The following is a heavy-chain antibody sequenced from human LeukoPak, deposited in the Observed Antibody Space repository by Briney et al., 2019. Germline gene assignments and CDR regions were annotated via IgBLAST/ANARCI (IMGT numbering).Heavy chain of an antibody. CDR1: GFTFDDYA. Sequence: GGSLRLSCAASGFTFDDYAMHWVRQAPGKGLEWVSGISWNSGSIGYADSVKGRFTISRDNAKNSLYLQMNSLRAEDTALYYCASGYDSSGSKGYFDYWGPGNPGHRLL. CDR3: ASGYDSSGSKGYFDY. D-gene: IGHD3-22*01. CDR2: ISWNSGSI. V-gene: IGHV3-9*01. J-gene: IGHJ4*02.